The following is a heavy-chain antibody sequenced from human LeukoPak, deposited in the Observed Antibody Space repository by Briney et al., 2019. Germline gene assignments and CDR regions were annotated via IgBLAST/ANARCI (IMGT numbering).Heavy chain of an antibody. D-gene: IGHD2-21*02. V-gene: IGHV4-59*06. J-gene: IGHJ4*02. Sequence: SETLSLTCTVSGDSISNYYWSWIRQPPGKGLEWIGYIYYSGSTYYNPSLKSRVTISVDTSKNQFSLKLSSVTAADTAVYYCARVGDRLGIDYWGQGTLVTVSS. CDR3: ARVGDRLGIDY. CDR1: GDSISNYY. CDR2: IYYSGST.